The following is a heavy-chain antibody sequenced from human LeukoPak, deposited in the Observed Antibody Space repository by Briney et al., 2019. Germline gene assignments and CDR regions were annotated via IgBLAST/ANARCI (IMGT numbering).Heavy chain of an antibody. CDR3: ARGLRVGDYGDYYYYYYMDV. D-gene: IGHD4-17*01. CDR2: IIPIFGTA. Sequence: SVKVSCKASGGTLISYAINWVRQAPGQGLEWMGGIIPIFGTANYAQKFQGRVTITADESTSTAYMELSSLRSEDTAVYYCARGLRVGDYGDYYYYYYMDVWGKGTTVTISS. V-gene: IGHV1-69*13. CDR1: GGTLISYA. J-gene: IGHJ6*03.